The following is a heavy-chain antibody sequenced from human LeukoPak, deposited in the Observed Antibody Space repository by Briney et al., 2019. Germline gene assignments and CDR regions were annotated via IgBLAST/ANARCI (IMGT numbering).Heavy chain of an antibody. J-gene: IGHJ5*02. CDR3: ARGISYYDSSGNWDWFDP. Sequence: PSETLSLTCTVSGGSISSYYWSWIRQPPGKGLEWIGYIYYSGSTNYNPSLKSRVTISVDTSKNQFSLKLSSVTAADTAVYYCARGISYYDSSGNWDWFDPWGQGTLVTVSS. CDR1: GGSISSYY. D-gene: IGHD3-22*01. CDR2: IYYSGST. V-gene: IGHV4-59*01.